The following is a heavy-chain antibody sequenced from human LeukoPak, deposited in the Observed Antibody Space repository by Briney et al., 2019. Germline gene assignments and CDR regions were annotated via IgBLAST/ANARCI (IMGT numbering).Heavy chain of an antibody. Sequence: GGSLRLSCAASGFTFSSYGMSWVRQAPGKGLEWVSAISGSGGSTYYADSVKGRFTISRDNAKNSLYLQMNSLRAEDTAVYYCARDGSFGRTSFDYWGQGTLVTVSS. J-gene: IGHJ4*02. CDR2: ISGSGGST. CDR1: GFTFSSYG. D-gene: IGHD3-10*01. V-gene: IGHV3-23*01. CDR3: ARDGSFGRTSFDY.